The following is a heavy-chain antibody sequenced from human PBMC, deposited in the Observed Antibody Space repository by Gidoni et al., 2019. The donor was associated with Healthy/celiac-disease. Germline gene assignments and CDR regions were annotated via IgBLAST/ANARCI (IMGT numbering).Heavy chain of an antibody. V-gene: IGHV4-34*01. J-gene: IGHJ6*02. CDR2: INHSGST. CDR1: GGSFSGYY. CDR3: ASNYYDSSGYFMLYYYYGMDV. D-gene: IGHD3-22*01. Sequence: QVQLQQWGAGLLKPSETLSLPCAVYGGSFSGYYCRWIRQPPGKGLEWIGEINHSGSTNYNPSLKSRVTISVDTSKNQFSLKLSSVTAADTAVYYCASNYYDSSGYFMLYYYYGMDVWGQGTTVTVSS.